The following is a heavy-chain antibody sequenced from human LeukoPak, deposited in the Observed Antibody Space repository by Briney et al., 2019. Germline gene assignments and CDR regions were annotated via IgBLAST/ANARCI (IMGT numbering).Heavy chain of an antibody. CDR3: ARTGYDFWSGYSRNDYYYYYMDV. J-gene: IGHJ6*03. V-gene: IGHV1-46*01. CDR1: GYTFTSYG. Sequence: ASVKVSCKASGYTFTSYGISWVRQAPGQGLEWMGIINPSGGSTSYAQKFQGRVTMTRDTSTSTVYMELSSLRSEDTAVYYCARTGYDFWSGYSRNDYYYYYMDVWGKGTTVTVSS. D-gene: IGHD3-3*01. CDR2: INPSGGST.